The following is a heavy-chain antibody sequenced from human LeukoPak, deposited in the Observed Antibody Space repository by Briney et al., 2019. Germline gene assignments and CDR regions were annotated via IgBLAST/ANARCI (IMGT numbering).Heavy chain of an antibody. D-gene: IGHD2-21*01. V-gene: IGHV1-18*01. CDR3: ARGMFCGGDCYGDDY. CDR2: ISAYNGNT. CDR1: GYTFTSYG. Sequence: ASVKVSCKASGYTFTSYGISWVRQAPGQGLEWMGWISAYNGNTNYAQKLQGRVTMTTDTSTSTPYMELRSLRSDDTAVYYCARGMFCGGDCYGDDYWGQGTLVTVSS. J-gene: IGHJ4*02.